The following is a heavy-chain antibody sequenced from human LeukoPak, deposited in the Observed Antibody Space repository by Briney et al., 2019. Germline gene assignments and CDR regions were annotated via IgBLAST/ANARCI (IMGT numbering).Heavy chain of an antibody. CDR2: INPNSGGT. CDR3: ARNLWFGESSDAFNI. J-gene: IGHJ3*02. V-gene: IGHV1-2*02. CDR1: GYTFIDYY. Sequence: ASVKVSCKASGYTFIDYYIHWVRQAPGQGLEWMGWINPNSGGTNYAQKFQGRVTTTRDTSISTAYMELSRLKSDDTAVYYCARNLWFGESSDAFNIWGQGTMVTVSS. D-gene: IGHD3-10*01.